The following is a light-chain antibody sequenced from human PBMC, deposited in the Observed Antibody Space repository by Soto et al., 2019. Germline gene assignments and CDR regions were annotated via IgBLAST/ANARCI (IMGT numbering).Light chain of an antibody. CDR1: SSGVGAYDY. CDR2: EIN. V-gene: IGLV2-8*01. J-gene: IGLJ1*01. CDR3: SSFAGSNNFPYV. Sequence: QSVLTQPPSASGSPGQSVTISCTGTSSGVGAYDYVSWCQQHPGKAPKLMIYEINKRPSGVPDRFSGSKSGNTASLTVSGLQAEDEADYYCSSFAGSNNFPYVFGTGTKGTVL.